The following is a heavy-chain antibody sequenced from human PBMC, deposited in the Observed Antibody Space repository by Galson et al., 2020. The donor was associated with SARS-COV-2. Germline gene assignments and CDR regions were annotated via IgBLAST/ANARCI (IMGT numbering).Heavy chain of an antibody. D-gene: IGHD3-10*01. CDR3: ARARPYYYGSGSFSYFDY. Sequence: GSLRLSCVASGFTFDSYDMHWVRQAPGRGLEWVSVVDIAGDTYYPDSVKGQFTVSRESAKNSLYLQMNSLRAGDTAVYYCARARPYYYGSGSFSYFDYWGQGTLVTVSS. CDR2: VDIAGDT. CDR1: GFTFDSYD. J-gene: IGHJ4*02. V-gene: IGHV3-13*01.